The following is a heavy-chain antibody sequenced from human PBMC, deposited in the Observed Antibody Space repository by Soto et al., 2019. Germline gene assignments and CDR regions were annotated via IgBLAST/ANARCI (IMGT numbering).Heavy chain of an antibody. CDR3: ARGNPSDYSNYRRPNYYYYGMDV. V-gene: IGHV1-69*13. CDR1: GGTFSSYA. D-gene: IGHD4-4*01. Sequence: SVKVSGKASGGTFSSYAISWVRQAPGQGLEWMGGIIPIFGTANYAQKFQGRVTITADESTSTAYMELSSLRSEDTAVYYCARGNPSDYSNYRRPNYYYYGMDVWGQGTTVTVSS. CDR2: IIPIFGTA. J-gene: IGHJ6*02.